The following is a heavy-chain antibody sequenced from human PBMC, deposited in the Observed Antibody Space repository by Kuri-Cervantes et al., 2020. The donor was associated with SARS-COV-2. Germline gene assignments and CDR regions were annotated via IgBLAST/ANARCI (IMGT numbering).Heavy chain of an antibody. V-gene: IGHV3-30*18. J-gene: IGHJ4*02. CDR3: AKDRVGVQDF. Sequence: GGSLRPSCAVSGGSISSGGYSWSWIRQPPGKGLEWVAVISHDGKNKKCIASGKGRFAISRDNSQNTLYLHMKSLRSEDTAMYYCAKDRVGVQDFWGQGTLVTVSS. CDR1: GGSISSGG. CDR2: ISHDGKNK. D-gene: IGHD2-21*01.